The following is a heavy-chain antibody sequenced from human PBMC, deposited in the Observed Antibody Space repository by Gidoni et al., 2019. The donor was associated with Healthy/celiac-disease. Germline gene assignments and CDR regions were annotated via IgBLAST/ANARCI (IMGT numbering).Heavy chain of an antibody. J-gene: IGHJ4*02. CDR3: ARSWGITMVREPPDY. D-gene: IGHD3-10*01. CDR1: GYTCTSYA. CDR2: INTNTGNP. V-gene: IGHV7-4-1*02. Sequence: QVQLVQSGSELTKPGASVKVSCKASGYTCTSYAMNWVRQAPGQGVEWMGWINTNTGNPTYAQGFTGRFVFSLDTSVSTAYLQISSLKAEVTAVYYCARSWGITMVREPPDYWGQGTLVTVSS.